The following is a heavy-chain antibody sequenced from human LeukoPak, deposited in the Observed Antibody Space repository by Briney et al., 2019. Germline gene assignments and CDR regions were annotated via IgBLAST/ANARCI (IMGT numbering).Heavy chain of an antibody. CDR3: TRDLMDYDVSTGLHHYYMDV. CDR2: INGDGRNI. D-gene: IGHD3-9*01. V-gene: IGHV3-74*01. J-gene: IGHJ6*02. Sequence: GGSLRLSCVASGFTFSSYWMHWVRQGPRKGLVWVSRINGDGRNINYADSVRGRFTISRDNAKNTLCLQMNTLRVEDTAVYYCTRDLMDYDVSTGLHHYYMDVWGQGTTVTVSS. CDR1: GFTFSSYW.